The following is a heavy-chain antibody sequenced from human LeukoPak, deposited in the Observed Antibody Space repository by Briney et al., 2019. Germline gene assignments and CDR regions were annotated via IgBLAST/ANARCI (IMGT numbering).Heavy chain of an antibody. V-gene: IGHV3-7*01. CDR1: GFTISTYY. Sequence: GGSLRLSCAASGFTISTYYMTWVRQAPGKGLEWVAGIKQDGSENYYVDSVKGRFTISRDNSKNSLYLQMNSLRAEDTAVYFCGRERYCTTATGYVGVPFDYWGQGTLVTVSS. CDR2: IKQDGSEN. CDR3: GRERYCTTATGYVGVPFDY. J-gene: IGHJ4*02. D-gene: IGHD2-8*01.